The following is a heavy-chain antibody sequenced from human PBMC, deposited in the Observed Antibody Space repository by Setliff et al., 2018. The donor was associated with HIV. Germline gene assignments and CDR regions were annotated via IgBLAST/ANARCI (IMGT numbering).Heavy chain of an antibody. CDR2: IDPNSGGT. CDR3: VRGKFRATWSLFADQYFDF. J-gene: IGHJ4*02. CDR1: GYTLGGNY. D-gene: IGHD5-12*01. Sequence: ASVKVSCKASGYTLGGNYMHWVRQAPGQGLEWMGWIDPNSGGTNYAQKFEGRVTMTRDTTVNTVYIEVSSLRSDDTAVYYCVRGKFRATWSLFADQYFDFWGRGTLVTVSS. V-gene: IGHV1-2*02.